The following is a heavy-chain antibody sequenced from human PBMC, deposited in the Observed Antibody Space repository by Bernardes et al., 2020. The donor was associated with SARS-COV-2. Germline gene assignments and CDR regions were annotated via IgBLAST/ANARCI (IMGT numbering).Heavy chain of an antibody. CDR1: GDSVSSGASH. J-gene: IGHJ4*02. D-gene: IGHD3-22*01. CDR2: VNYSGRG. CDR3: ARVMAYFDSSGYYDY. Sequence: SETLSLTCTVSGDSVSSGASHWGWIRQSPGKGLEWIGNVNYSGRGNYNPSLKSRVTISVDLSKNQFSLKLSSVTAADTAIYYCARVMAYFDSSGYYDYWGQGTLVPVSS. V-gene: IGHV4-39*01.